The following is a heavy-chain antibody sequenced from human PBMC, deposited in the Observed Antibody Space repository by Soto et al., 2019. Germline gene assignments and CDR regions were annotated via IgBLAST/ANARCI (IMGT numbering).Heavy chain of an antibody. CDR2: MNPNSGNS. D-gene: IGHD3-10*01. CDR3: ASVALLWFGELLR. CDR1: GYTFTSYD. Sequence: QVQLVQSGAEVKKPGASVKVSCKASGYTFTSYDINWVRQATGQGLEWMGWMNPNSGNSGYAQKFHGRVTITANSSTCTASIELSSQRSEDTAGYYCASVALLWFGELLRWGQGTLVTVSS. V-gene: IGHV1-8*01. J-gene: IGHJ4*02.